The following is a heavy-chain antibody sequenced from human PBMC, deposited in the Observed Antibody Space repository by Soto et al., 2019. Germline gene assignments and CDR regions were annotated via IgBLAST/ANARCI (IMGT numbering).Heavy chain of an antibody. CDR1: GYTFTSYY. CDR2: INPSGGST. CDR3: ARWYSSRSYGFKPNNFSYGMDV. D-gene: IGHD5-18*01. Sequence: QVQLVQSGAEVKKPGASVKVSCKASGYTFTSYYMHWVRQAPGQGLEWMGIINPSGGSTSYAQKFQGRVTMTRDTSTSTVYMELSSLRSEDTAVYYCARWYSSRSYGFKPNNFSYGMDVWGQGTTVTVSS. J-gene: IGHJ6*02. V-gene: IGHV1-46*01.